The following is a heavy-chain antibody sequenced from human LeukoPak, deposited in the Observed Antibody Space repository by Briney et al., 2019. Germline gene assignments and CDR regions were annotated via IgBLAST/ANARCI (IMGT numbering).Heavy chain of an antibody. CDR3: ARGPQSGWYAFDI. Sequence: SETLSLTCTVSGGSISSYYWSWIRQPPGKGLEWIGYIYYSGSTYYNPSLKSRVTISVDRSKNQFSLKLSSVTAADTAVYYCARGPQSGWYAFDIWGQGTMVTVSS. J-gene: IGHJ3*02. V-gene: IGHV4-59*12. CDR1: GGSISSYY. CDR2: IYYSGST. D-gene: IGHD2-15*01.